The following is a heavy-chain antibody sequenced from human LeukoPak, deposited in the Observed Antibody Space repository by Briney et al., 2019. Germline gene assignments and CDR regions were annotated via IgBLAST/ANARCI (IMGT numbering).Heavy chain of an antibody. CDR3: ARISPAAAGQEDAFDI. CDR1: GGSISSYY. D-gene: IGHD6-13*01. Sequence: SEALSLTCTVSGGSISSYYWSWIRQPAGKGLEWIGRIYTSGSTNYNPSLKSRGTMSVDTSKNQFSLKLSSVTAADTAVYYCARISPAAAGQEDAFDIWGQGTMVTVSS. J-gene: IGHJ3*02. V-gene: IGHV4-4*07. CDR2: IYTSGST.